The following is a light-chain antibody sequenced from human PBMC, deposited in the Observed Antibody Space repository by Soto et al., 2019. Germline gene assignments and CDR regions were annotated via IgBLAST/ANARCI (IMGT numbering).Light chain of an antibody. CDR2: SNN. Sequence: QTVVTQPPSASGTPGQRVTISCSGRSSNIGSNTVNWYQQLPGTAPKLLIYSNNQRPSGVPDRFSGSKSGTSASLAISGLQSEDEADYYCAAWDDSLNGPVFGGGTQLTVL. J-gene: IGLJ2*01. V-gene: IGLV1-44*01. CDR1: SSNIGSNT. CDR3: AAWDDSLNGPV.